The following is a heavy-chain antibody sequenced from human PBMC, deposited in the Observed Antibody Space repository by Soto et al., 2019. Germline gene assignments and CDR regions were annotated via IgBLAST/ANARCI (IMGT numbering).Heavy chain of an antibody. CDR3: ASNSYGYTFYDD. V-gene: IGHV4-30-2*05. Sequence: PSETLSLTCAVSGGSISSGGYSWSWIRQPPGKGLEWIGYIYHSGSTYYNPSLKSRVTISVDTSKNQFSLKLSSVTAADTAVYFGASNSYGYTFYDDWGKGSLVTVDS. J-gene: IGHJ4*02. CDR2: IYHSGST. CDR1: GGSISSGGYS. D-gene: IGHD5-18*01.